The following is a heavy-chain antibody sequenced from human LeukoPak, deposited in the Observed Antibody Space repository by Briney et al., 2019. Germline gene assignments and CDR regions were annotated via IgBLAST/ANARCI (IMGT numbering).Heavy chain of an antibody. CDR1: GFTSSSYA. CDR2: ISAYNGNT. Sequence: PGGSLRLSCAASGFTSSSYAMSWVRQAPGQGLEWMGWISAYNGNTKYAQKFQSRVTMTTDTSTSTGYMELRSLRSDDTAVYYCARDVDVALGYYYYGMDVWGQGTTVTVSS. D-gene: IGHD5-18*01. CDR3: ARDVDVALGYYYYGMDV. V-gene: IGHV1-18*01. J-gene: IGHJ6*02.